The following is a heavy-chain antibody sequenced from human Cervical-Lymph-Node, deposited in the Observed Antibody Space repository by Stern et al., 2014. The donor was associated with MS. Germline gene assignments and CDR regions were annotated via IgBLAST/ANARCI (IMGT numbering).Heavy chain of an antibody. CDR2: INSDETTR. CDR3: ARERDYGQYYYYGMDV. CDR1: GFTFSDYW. D-gene: IGHD4-17*01. J-gene: IGHJ6*02. Sequence: EVHLVESGGGLLQPGGSVRLSCAASGFTFSDYWMHWVRQAPGKGLVWVARINSDETTREYADSVKGRFTISRDVAKTTLYLQINSLRAEDTAVYYCARERDYGQYYYYGMDVWGQGTTVTVSS. V-gene: IGHV3-74*03.